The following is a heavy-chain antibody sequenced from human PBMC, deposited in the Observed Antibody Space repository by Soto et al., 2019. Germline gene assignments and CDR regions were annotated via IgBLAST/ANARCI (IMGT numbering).Heavy chain of an antibody. CDR2: IIPIFGTA. CDR1: GGTLNSIA. V-gene: IGHV1-69*01. Sequence: KATCKDPGGTLNSIAIISLQQETGKGLEWMGGIIPIFGTANYAQKFQGRVTITADESTSTAYMELSSLRSEDTAVYYCARVASDIVVVPAAIAWNYLAYWGQGTLVTVSS. D-gene: IGHD2-2*01. CDR3: ARVASDIVVVPAAIAWNYLAY. J-gene: IGHJ4*02.